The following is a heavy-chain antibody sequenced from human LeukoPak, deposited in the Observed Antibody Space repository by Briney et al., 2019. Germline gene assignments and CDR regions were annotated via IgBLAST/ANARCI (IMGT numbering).Heavy chain of an antibody. J-gene: IGHJ3*02. V-gene: IGHV3-23*01. Sequence: GGSLRLSCAASGFTFSSYVMSWVRQAPGEGLEWVSAISGSGSTTYYADSVKGRFTISRDNSKNTLYLQMNSLRAEDTAVYYCVPNWLRDPFDIWGQGTMVIVSS. CDR1: GFTFSSYV. CDR3: VPNWLRDPFDI. D-gene: IGHD3-9*01. CDR2: ISGSGSTT.